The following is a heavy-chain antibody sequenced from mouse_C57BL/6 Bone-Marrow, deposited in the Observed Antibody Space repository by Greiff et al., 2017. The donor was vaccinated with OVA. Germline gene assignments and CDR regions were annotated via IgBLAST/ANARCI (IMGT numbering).Heavy chain of an antibody. V-gene: IGHV1-5*01. D-gene: IGHD2-2*01. CDR2: IYPGNSDT. Sequence: VQLQQSGTVLARPGASVKMSCKTSGYTFTSYWMHWVKQRPGQGLEWIGAIYPGNSDTSYNQKFKGKAKLTAVTSASTAYMELSSLTNEDSAVYYCTRWIYGYDDGEPLFAYWGQGTLVTVSA. J-gene: IGHJ3*01. CDR3: TRWIYGYDDGEPLFAY. CDR1: GYTFTSYW.